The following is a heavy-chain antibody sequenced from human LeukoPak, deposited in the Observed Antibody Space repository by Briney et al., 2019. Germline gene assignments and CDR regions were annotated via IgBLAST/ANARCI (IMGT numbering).Heavy chain of an antibody. J-gene: IGHJ4*02. CDR2: ISGSGCST. Sequence: GGSLRLSCAASGFTFSSYAMSCGRQAPGKGLEGVSAISGSGCSTYYADSVKGWFTISRDNSKNTLYLQMNSLRAEDTAVYYCAKDGSYRDFDYWGQGTLVTVSS. D-gene: IGHD1-26*01. CDR3: AKDGSYRDFDY. CDR1: GFTFSSYA. V-gene: IGHV3-23*01.